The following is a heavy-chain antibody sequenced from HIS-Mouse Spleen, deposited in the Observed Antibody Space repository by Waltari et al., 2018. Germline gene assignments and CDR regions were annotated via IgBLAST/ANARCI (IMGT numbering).Heavy chain of an antibody. J-gene: IGHJ2*01. Sequence: QLQLQESAPGLVKPSETLSLTCTVSGGSISSSRYYWGWTREPPGKGLEWIGSIYYSGSTYYNPSLKSRVTISVDTSKNQFSLKLSSVTAADTAVYYCAREIPYSSSWYDWYFDLWGRGTLVTVSS. CDR1: GGSISSSRYY. CDR2: IYYSGST. D-gene: IGHD6-13*01. CDR3: AREIPYSSSWYDWYFDL. V-gene: IGHV4-39*07.